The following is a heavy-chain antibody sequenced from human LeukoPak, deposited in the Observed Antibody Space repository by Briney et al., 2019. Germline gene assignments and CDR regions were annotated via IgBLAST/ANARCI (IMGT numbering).Heavy chain of an antibody. J-gene: IGHJ4*02. Sequence: PGGSLRLSCVASGFTFSEYYMGWIRQAPGKGPEWVSYISSSSSYTNYADSVKGRFTVSRDNAKNSLYLQMNSLRAEDTAVYYCARAEEQWLSYFDYWGQGTLVTVSS. CDR3: ARAEEQWLSYFDY. D-gene: IGHD6-19*01. V-gene: IGHV3-11*05. CDR2: ISSSSSYT. CDR1: GFTFSEYY.